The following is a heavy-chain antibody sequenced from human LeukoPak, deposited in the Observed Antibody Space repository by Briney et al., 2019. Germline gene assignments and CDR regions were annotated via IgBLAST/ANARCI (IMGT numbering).Heavy chain of an antibody. CDR1: GFTFSSYW. J-gene: IGHJ4*02. D-gene: IGHD4/OR15-4a*01. Sequence: GGSLRLSCAASGFTFSSYWMSWVRQAPGKGLEWVANIKQDGSEKYYVDSVKGRFTVSRDNAKNSLYLQMNSLRAEDTAVYYCARRAGAYSHPYDYWGQGTLVTVSS. CDR2: IKQDGSEK. CDR3: ARRAGAYSHPYDY. V-gene: IGHV3-7*03.